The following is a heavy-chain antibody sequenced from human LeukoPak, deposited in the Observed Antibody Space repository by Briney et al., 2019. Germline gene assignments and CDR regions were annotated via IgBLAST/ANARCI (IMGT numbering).Heavy chain of an antibody. Sequence: AGGSLRLSCAASGFTFSSYGMHWVRQAPGKGLEWVAVIWYDGSNKYYADSVKGRFTISRDNSKNTLYPRMNSLRAEDTAVYYCARDTAARFDYWGQGTLVTVSS. CDR1: GFTFSSYG. D-gene: IGHD2-2*01. CDR2: IWYDGSNK. CDR3: ARDTAARFDY. V-gene: IGHV3-33*01. J-gene: IGHJ4*02.